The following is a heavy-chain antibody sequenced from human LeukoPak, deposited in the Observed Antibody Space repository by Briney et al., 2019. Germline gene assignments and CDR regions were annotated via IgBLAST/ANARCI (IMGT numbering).Heavy chain of an antibody. CDR1: GFTFSSYG. CDR3: ATFNRGGDSSRGHY. D-gene: IGHD6-13*01. J-gene: IGHJ4*02. CDR2: IWYDGSNK. Sequence: PGRSLRLSCAASGFTFSSYGMHWVRQAPGKRLEWVAVIWYDGSNKYCADSVKGRFTISRDNSKNTLYLQMNSLRAEDTAVYYCATFNRGGDSSRGHYWGQGTLVTVSS. V-gene: IGHV3-33*01.